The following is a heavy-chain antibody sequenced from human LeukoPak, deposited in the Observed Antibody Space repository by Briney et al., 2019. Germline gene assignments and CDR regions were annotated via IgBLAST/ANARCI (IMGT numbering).Heavy chain of an antibody. CDR3: AKRIVVVVAATYY. CDR2: IRYGGSNK. Sequence: GGSLRLSCAASGFTFSSYGMHWVRQAPGKGLEWVAFIRYGGSNKYYADSVKGRFTISRDNSKNTLYLRMNSLRAEDTAIYYCAKRIVVVVAATYYWGQGTLVTVSS. CDR1: GFTFSSYG. D-gene: IGHD2-15*01. V-gene: IGHV3-30*02. J-gene: IGHJ4*02.